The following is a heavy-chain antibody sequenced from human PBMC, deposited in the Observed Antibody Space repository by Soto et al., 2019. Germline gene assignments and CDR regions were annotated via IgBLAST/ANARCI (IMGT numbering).Heavy chain of an antibody. CDR2: IYYSGST. J-gene: IGHJ6*02. V-gene: IGHV4-39*01. CDR1: GGSISSSSYY. CDR3: ARRTRSYYYGMDV. Sequence: SETLSLTCTVSGGSISSSSYYWGWIRQPPGKGLEWIGSIYYSGSTYYNPSLKSRVTISVDTSKNQFSLKLSSVTAADTAVYYCARRTRSYYYGMDVWGQGTTVTVSS.